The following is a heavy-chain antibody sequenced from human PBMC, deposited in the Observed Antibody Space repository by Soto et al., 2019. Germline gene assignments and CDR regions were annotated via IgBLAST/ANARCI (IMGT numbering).Heavy chain of an antibody. J-gene: IGHJ4*02. CDR3: AKSVYNWNDGFFDY. V-gene: IGHV3-30*18. Sequence: PGGSLRLSCAASGFTFSSDGMHWVRQAPGKGLQWVAVISYDGNNKYYADSVKGRFTISRDNSKNTLYLQMNSLRAEDTAVYYCAKSVYNWNDGFFDYWGQGTLVTVSS. CDR1: GFTFSSDG. D-gene: IGHD1-1*01. CDR2: ISYDGNNK.